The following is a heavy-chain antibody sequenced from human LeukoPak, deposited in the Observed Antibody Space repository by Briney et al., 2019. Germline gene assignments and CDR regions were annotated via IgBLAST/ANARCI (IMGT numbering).Heavy chain of an antibody. D-gene: IGHD5-18*01. CDR1: GFTFSSYW. Sequence: GGSLRLSCAASGFTFSSYWMSWVRQAPGKGLERVAHIKQEGSEKYYVDSVKGRLTISRDNAKSSLYLQMNILIAEDTAVYYCASDEYRNAYCGQGTLCTVSS. J-gene: IGHJ4*02. CDR3: ASDEYRNAY. V-gene: IGHV3-7*01. CDR2: IKQEGSEK.